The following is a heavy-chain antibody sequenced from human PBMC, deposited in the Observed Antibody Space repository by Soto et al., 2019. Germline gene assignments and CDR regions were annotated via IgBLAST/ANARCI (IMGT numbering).Heavy chain of an antibody. CDR2: IYYSGST. J-gene: IGHJ4*02. D-gene: IGHD3-10*01. CDR1: GGSISSGGYY. Sequence: QVQLQESGPGLVKPSQTLSLTCTVSGGSISSGGYYWSWIRQHPGKGLEWIGYIYYSGSTYYNPSLKSRVTISVDTSKNQFSLKLSSVTAADTAVYYCARDGVKEGSGNGYFDYWGQGTLVTVSS. CDR3: ARDGVKEGSGNGYFDY. V-gene: IGHV4-31*03.